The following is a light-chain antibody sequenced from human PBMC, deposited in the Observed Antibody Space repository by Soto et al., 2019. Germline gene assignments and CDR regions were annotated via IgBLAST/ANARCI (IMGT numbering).Light chain of an antibody. CDR1: QSDGSNY. J-gene: IGKJ1*01. V-gene: IGKV3-20*01. CDR2: DIS. CDR3: QQYNTDSRAWA. Sequence: DIVLTQSPGTLSLSPGDRANLSCRPIQSDGSNYLAWYQQKPGQAPRLLIYDISNRATGIPARFSGSGSGTDFTLTISSLQPDDFATYFCQQYNTDSRAWAFGQGTKVDIK.